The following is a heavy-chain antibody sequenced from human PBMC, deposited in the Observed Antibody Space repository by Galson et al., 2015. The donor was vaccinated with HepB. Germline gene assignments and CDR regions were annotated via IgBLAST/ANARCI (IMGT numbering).Heavy chain of an antibody. D-gene: IGHD3-3*01. CDR2: ISYDGSNK. CDR3: ARETYYDFWSGSLRNYYYYGMDV. Sequence: SLRLSCAASGFTFSSYAMHWVRQAPGKGLEWVAVISYDGSNKYYADSVKGRFTISRDNSKNTLYLQMNSLRAEDTAVYYCARETYYDFWSGSLRNYYYYGMDVWGQGTTVTVSS. V-gene: IGHV3-30-3*01. CDR1: GFTFSSYA. J-gene: IGHJ6*02.